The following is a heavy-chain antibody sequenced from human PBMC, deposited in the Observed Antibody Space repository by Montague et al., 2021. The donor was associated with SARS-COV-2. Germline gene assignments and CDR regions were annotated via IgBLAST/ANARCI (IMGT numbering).Heavy chain of an antibody. D-gene: IGHD2-8*01. CDR3: ARGQEVYAINGALNY. Sequence: SETLSLTCSVAGGSLTCYSCGWLRQPPRNSMQWSGAITHHGSTNNNPSLKTRVTISIDTSKNQFSLKLSSVTAADTAVDYCARGQEVYAINGALNYWGQGTVVTVSS. V-gene: IGHV4-34*01. J-gene: IGHJ4*02. CDR1: GGSLTCYS. CDR2: ITHHGST.